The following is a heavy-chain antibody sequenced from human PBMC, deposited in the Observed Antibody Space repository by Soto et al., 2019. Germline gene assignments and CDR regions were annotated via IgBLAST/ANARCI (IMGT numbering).Heavy chain of an antibody. Sequence: EVQLVESGGGLVQPGRTLRLSCAASGCTFDEYAMHWIQQAQGKGMEWVSGISWNSGSIGYADSVKGRFTISRDNAKNSLYLQMNSLRAEDTALYYCAKAGFWSGYYSLVDYWGQGTLVTVSS. D-gene: IGHD3-3*01. CDR3: AKAGFWSGYYSLVDY. CDR1: GCTFDEYA. J-gene: IGHJ4*02. V-gene: IGHV3-9*01. CDR2: ISWNSGSI.